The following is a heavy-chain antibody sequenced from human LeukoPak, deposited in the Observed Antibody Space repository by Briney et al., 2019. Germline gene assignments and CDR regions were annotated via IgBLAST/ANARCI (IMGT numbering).Heavy chain of an antibody. D-gene: IGHD5-12*01. J-gene: IGHJ5*01. V-gene: IGHV1-2*02. CDR2: INPNSGGT. Sequence: ASVKVSCKASGYTFTGYYMHWVRQAPGQGLEWMGWINPNSGGTNYAQKFQGRVTMTRDTSISTAYMELSRLRSDDTAVYYCATELRGYSFGYDSWGQGTLVTVSS. CDR3: ATELRGYSFGYDS. CDR1: GYTFTGYY.